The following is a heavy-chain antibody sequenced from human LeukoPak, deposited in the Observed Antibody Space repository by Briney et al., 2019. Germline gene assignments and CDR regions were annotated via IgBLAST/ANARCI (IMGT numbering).Heavy chain of an antibody. D-gene: IGHD3-22*01. V-gene: IGHV1-2*04. CDR3: ARAGNVGYYDSSGYSA. J-gene: IGHJ5*02. CDR1: GYTFTGYY. Sequence: ASEKVSCKASGYTFTGYYMHWVRQAPGQGLEWMGWINPNSGGTNYAQKFQGWVTMTRDTSISTAYMELSRLRSDDTAVYYCARAGNVGYYDSSGYSAWGQGTLVTVSS. CDR2: INPNSGGT.